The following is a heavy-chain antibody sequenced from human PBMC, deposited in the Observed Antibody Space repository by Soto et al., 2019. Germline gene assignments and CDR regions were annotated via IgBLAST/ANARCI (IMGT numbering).Heavy chain of an antibody. D-gene: IGHD2-15*01. CDR2: IYHSGST. CDR1: GGSIISYY. CDR3: ARQGNPRYCSGGACFAVVDY. Sequence: QVQLQESGPGLVKPSETLSLTCTVSGGSIISYYWSWIRQPPGKGLEWIGYIYHSGSTNYNPSLHSRVTISVDTSKNQFSLNLSSVTAADTAVYYCARQGNPRYCSGGACFAVVDYWGQGTQVTVSS. V-gene: IGHV4-59*08. J-gene: IGHJ4*02.